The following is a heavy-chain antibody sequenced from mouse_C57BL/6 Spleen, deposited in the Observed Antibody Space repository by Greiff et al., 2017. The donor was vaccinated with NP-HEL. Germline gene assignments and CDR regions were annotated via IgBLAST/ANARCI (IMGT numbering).Heavy chain of an antibody. J-gene: IGHJ4*01. Sequence: EVKLVESGGDLVKPGGSLKLSCAASGFTFSSYGMSWVRQTPDKRLEWVATISSGGSYTYYPDSVKGRFTISRDNAKNTLYLQMSSLKSEDTAMYYCARGDVDAMDYWGQGTSVTVSS. CDR2: ISSGGSYT. D-gene: IGHD3-3*01. V-gene: IGHV5-6*01. CDR3: ARGDVDAMDY. CDR1: GFTFSSYG.